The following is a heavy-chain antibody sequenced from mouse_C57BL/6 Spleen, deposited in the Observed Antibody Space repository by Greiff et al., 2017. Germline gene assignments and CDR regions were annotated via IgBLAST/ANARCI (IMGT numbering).Heavy chain of an antibody. J-gene: IGHJ4*01. CDR1: GFTFSSYA. CDR2: ISDGGSYT. CDR3: ARDRPDYYAMDY. V-gene: IGHV5-4*01. Sequence: EVQGVESGGGLVKPGGSLKLSCAASGFTFSSYAMSWVRQTPEKRLEWVATISDGGSYTFYPDNVKGRFTISRDNAKNNLYLQMSHLKSVDTAMYYCARDRPDYYAMDYWGQGTSVTVSS.